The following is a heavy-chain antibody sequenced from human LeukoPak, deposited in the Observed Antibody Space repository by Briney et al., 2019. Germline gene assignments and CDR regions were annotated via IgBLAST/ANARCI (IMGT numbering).Heavy chain of an antibody. V-gene: IGHV1-69*06. CDR1: GGTFSSYA. CDR2: IIPIFGTA. D-gene: IGHD3-3*01. Sequence: ASVKVSCKASGGTFSSYAISWVRQAPGQGLEWMGGIIPIFGTANYAQKFQGRVTITADKSTSTAYMELSSLRSDDTAVYYCAKAGSRLFGVLIPLSFDYWGQGTLITVSS. CDR3: AKAGSRLFGVLIPLSFDY. J-gene: IGHJ4*02.